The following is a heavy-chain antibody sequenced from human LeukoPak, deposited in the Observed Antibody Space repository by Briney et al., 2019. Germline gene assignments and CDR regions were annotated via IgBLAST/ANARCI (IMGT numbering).Heavy chain of an antibody. Sequence: PGETLTLTCAASGCSISSYYWSWIRQPPGKGLEWIAYIYYSGSTNYNPSLKSRVTISVDTSKNQFSLKLSSVTAADTAVYYCVRGLVTFDYWGQGTLVTVSS. V-gene: IGHV4-59*01. D-gene: IGHD3-9*01. CDR1: GCSISSYY. J-gene: IGHJ4*02. CDR2: IYYSGST. CDR3: VRGLVTFDY.